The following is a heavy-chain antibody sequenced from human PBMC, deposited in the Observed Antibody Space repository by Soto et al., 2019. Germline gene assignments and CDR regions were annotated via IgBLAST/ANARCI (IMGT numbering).Heavy chain of an antibody. V-gene: IGHV1-69*01. Sequence: QVQLVQSGAEVKKPGSSVKVSCKVSGGAFSSYALTWVRQAPGQGLEWVGGVIPMSGTPNYAQKFQGRVTITADESTTTAYMELSSLRSEDTAVYYCARSYGASSYGDYWGQGDLVTVSS. CDR1: GGAFSSYA. D-gene: IGHD6-6*01. J-gene: IGHJ4*02. CDR2: VIPMSGTP. CDR3: ARSYGASSYGDY.